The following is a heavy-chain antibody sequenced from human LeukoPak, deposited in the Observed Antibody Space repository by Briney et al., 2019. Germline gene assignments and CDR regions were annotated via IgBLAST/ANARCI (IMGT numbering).Heavy chain of an antibody. CDR3: ARFALKTPPTD. Sequence: TGGSLRLSCAASGFTFSDYYMSWIRQAPGKGLEWVSYISSSGSTIYYADSVKGRFTISRDNAKNSLFLQMNSLRAEDTAVYYCARFALKTPPTDWGQGTLVTVSS. CDR2: ISSSGSTI. J-gene: IGHJ4*02. CDR1: GFTFSDYY. V-gene: IGHV3-11*04.